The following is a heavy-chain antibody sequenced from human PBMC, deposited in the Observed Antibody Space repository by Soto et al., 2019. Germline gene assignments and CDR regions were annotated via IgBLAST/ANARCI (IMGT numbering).Heavy chain of an antibody. D-gene: IGHD3-22*01. Sequence: QVQLQESGPGLVRPSGTLSLTCAVSGDSIIGTGWWSWVRQSPGKGLDWIGEVYHSGATNYNPPLKSRVTISVDTSRNKFSLNLGYVTAADTAVYYCVRNGYYSLDVWGQGTTVTVSS. V-gene: IGHV4-4*02. J-gene: IGHJ6*02. CDR2: VYHSGAT. CDR1: GDSIIGTGW. CDR3: VRNGYYSLDV.